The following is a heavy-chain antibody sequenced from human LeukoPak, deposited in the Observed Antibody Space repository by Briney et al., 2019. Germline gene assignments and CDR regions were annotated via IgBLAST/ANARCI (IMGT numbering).Heavy chain of an antibody. D-gene: IGHD6-13*01. CDR3: ARGLGSSSWRNFDY. Sequence: ASVKVSCKASGYTFTSYDINWVRQATGQGLEWMGWMNPNSGNTGYAQKFPGRVTMTRNTSISTAYMELSSLRSEDTAVYYCARGLGSSSWRNFDYWGQGTLVTVSS. CDR1: GYTFTSYD. CDR2: MNPNSGNT. J-gene: IGHJ4*02. V-gene: IGHV1-8*01.